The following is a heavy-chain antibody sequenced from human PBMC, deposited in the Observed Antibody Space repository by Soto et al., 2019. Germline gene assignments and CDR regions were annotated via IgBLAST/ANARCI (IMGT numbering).Heavy chain of an antibody. CDR2: ITWNSGSV. D-gene: IGHD3-10*01. Sequence: DVQLVESGGALVQPGRSLRLSCAASGFTFDDYAMNWVRQAPGKGLEWVSGITWNSGSVYYADSVKGRFTISRDNAKNSLFLQMNSLRTEDTALYYCAKDASMLRAHFDFWGQGTLVTVSS. CDR1: GFTFDDYA. V-gene: IGHV3-9*01. J-gene: IGHJ4*02. CDR3: AKDASMLRAHFDF.